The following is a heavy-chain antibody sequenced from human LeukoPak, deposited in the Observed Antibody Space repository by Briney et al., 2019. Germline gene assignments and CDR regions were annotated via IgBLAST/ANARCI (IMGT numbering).Heavy chain of an antibody. V-gene: IGHV1-2*02. Sequence: ASVKVSCKASGYTFIGYYMHWVRQAPGQGLEWMGWINPNSGGTNYAQKFQGRVTMTRDTSISTAYMELSRLRSDDTAVYYCARDLETSSSFDYWGQGTLVTVSS. D-gene: IGHD6-6*01. CDR2: INPNSGGT. CDR3: ARDLETSSSFDY. CDR1: GYTFIGYY. J-gene: IGHJ4*02.